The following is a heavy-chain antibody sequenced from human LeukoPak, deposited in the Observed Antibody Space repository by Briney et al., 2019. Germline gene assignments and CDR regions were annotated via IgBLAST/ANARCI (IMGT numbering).Heavy chain of an antibody. Sequence: GGSLRLSCAASGFTFSSYAMSWVRQAPGKGLEWVSAISGSGGSTYYADSVKGRFTISRDNSKNTLYLQMNSLRDEDTAVYYCAKDLYSNYGNYFDYWGQGTLVTVSS. D-gene: IGHD4-11*01. CDR1: GFTFSSYA. CDR2: ISGSGGST. V-gene: IGHV3-23*01. CDR3: AKDLYSNYGNYFDY. J-gene: IGHJ4*02.